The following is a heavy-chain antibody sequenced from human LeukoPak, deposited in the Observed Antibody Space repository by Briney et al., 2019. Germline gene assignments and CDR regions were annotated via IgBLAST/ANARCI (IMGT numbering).Heavy chain of an antibody. CDR3: AKEYSSGYSDY. J-gene: IGHJ4*02. D-gene: IGHD6-19*01. V-gene: IGHV3-30*18. Sequence: GGSLRLSCAASGFTFSNYGMHWVRQGPGKGLEWVAVIGYDGSNLYYADSVKGRFTISRDNSRNTVYLQMNSLRAEDTAMHYCAKEYSSGYSDYWGQGTLVTVSS. CDR1: GFTFSNYG. CDR2: IGYDGSNL.